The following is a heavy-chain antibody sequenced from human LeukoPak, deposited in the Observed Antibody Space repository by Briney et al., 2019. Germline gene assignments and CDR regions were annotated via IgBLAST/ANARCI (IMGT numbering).Heavy chain of an antibody. CDR3: ARDRSTTVTTGAFDI. Sequence: SGTLSLTCAVSGGSISSDKWWTWVRQPPGKGLEWIGRMYHSGTTNYNPSLKSRVTISVDTSKNQFSLKLSSVTAADTAVYYCARDRSTTVTTGAFDIWGQGTMVTVSS. J-gene: IGHJ3*02. CDR1: GGSISSDKW. D-gene: IGHD4-17*01. V-gene: IGHV4-4*02. CDR2: MYHSGTT.